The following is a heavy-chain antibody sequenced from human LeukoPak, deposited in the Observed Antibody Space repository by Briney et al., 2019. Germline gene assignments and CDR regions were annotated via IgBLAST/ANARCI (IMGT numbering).Heavy chain of an antibody. Sequence: ASVKVSCKASGYTFTGYYMHWVRQAPGQGLEWMGWINPNSGGTNYAQKFQGRVTMTRDTSISTAYMELSRLRSDDTAAYYCARDVGYCSSTSCSYNWFDPWGQGTLVTVSS. V-gene: IGHV1-2*02. D-gene: IGHD2-2*01. J-gene: IGHJ5*02. CDR1: GYTFTGYY. CDR3: ARDVGYCSSTSCSYNWFDP. CDR2: INPNSGGT.